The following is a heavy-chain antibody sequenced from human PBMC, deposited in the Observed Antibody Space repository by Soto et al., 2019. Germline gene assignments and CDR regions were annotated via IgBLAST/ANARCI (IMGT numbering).Heavy chain of an antibody. CDR2: IKQDESEK. V-gene: IGHV3-7*01. J-gene: IGHJ5*02. Sequence: GGSLRLSCAASGFTFSRYWMSWVRQAPGKGLEWVANIKQDESEKYYVESVKGRFTISRDNAKNSMYLQMNSLRAEDTAVYYCSKGDLAAVYWFDPWGQGTLVTVSS. CDR1: GFTFSRYW. CDR3: SKGDLAAVYWFDP. D-gene: IGHD3-16*01.